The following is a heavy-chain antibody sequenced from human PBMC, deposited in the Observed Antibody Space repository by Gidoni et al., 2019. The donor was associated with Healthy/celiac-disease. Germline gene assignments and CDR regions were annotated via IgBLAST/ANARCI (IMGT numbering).Heavy chain of an antibody. Sequence: EVQLVQSGAEVKKPGESLKISCKGSGYSFTSYWIGWVRQMPGKGLEWMGLIYTGDSVTRYSPSFQGQVTISADKSISTVYLQWGSLRASDTAIYYGGRRKGGSYDYWGQGTLVTVSS. CDR1: GYSFTSYW. V-gene: IGHV5-51*01. CDR3: GRRKGGSYDY. CDR2: IYTGDSVT. D-gene: IGHD1-26*01. J-gene: IGHJ4*02.